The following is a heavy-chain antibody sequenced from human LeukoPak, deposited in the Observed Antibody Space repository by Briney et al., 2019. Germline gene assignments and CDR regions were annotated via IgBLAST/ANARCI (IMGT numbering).Heavy chain of an antibody. CDR1: GGSLSGHY. V-gene: IGHV4-59*11. Sequence: PSETLSLTCTVSGGSLSGHYWSWIPQPPGKTLEGIGYFSYTGRTKYNLSLQSRVTISIDTSKSQFSLKLTSVTSADTAVYSCARLLDNDISGDPDTFDVWGQGTTVIVSS. D-gene: IGHD3-22*01. CDR3: ARLLDNDISGDPDTFDV. J-gene: IGHJ3*01. CDR2: FSYTGRT.